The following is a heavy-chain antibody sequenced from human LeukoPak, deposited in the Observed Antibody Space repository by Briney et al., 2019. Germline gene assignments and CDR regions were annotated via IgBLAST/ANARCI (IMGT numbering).Heavy chain of an antibody. Sequence: PGGSLRLSCAASGFRFSTYAMSWVRQAPGKGLEWISGISGSTGSTYYADSVKGRFTISRDNSKNTLYLQMNTLRAEDTAVYYCAKSDPLMTAAGIFDYWGRGTLVTVSS. V-gene: IGHV3-23*01. J-gene: IGHJ4*02. CDR1: GFRFSTYA. D-gene: IGHD6-25*01. CDR3: AKSDPLMTAAGIFDY. CDR2: ISGSTGST.